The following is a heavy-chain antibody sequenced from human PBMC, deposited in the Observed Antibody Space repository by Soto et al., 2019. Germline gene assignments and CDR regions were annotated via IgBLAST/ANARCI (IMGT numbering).Heavy chain of an antibody. CDR3: ARHAGYSSSWYPNWFDP. V-gene: IGHV4-59*01. D-gene: IGHD6-13*01. CDR2: IYYSGST. CDR1: GASISSYY. Sequence: PSETLSLTCTVSGASISSYYWSWIRQPPGKGLEWIGYIYYSGSTNYNPSLKSRVTISVDTSKNQFSLRLSSVTAADTAVYYCARHAGYSSSWYPNWFDPWGQGTLVTVSS. J-gene: IGHJ5*02.